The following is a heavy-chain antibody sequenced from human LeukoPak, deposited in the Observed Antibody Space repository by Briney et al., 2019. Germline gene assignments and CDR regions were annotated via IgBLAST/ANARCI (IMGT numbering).Heavy chain of an antibody. CDR1: GFTFSSYA. V-gene: IGHV3-23*01. Sequence: GGSLRLSCAASGFTFSSYAMSWVRKAPGKGLEWVSAISGSGGSTYYADSVKGRFTISRDNSKNTLYLQMNSLRAEDTAVYYCAKAVAGTGILGYWGQGTLVTVSS. D-gene: IGHD6-19*01. J-gene: IGHJ4*02. CDR2: ISGSGGST. CDR3: AKAVAGTGILGY.